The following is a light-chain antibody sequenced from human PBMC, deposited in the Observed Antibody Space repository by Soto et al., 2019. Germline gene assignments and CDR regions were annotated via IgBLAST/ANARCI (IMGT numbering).Light chain of an antibody. V-gene: IGKV1-39*01. Sequence: DIQMTQSPSSLSASVGDRVTITCRASQSISSYLNWYQQKPGKAPKLLIYAASSLQSGVPSRFSGSGSGTDFTLTISSLQPEDFATYYCQQSYSTLSITFGQ. CDR3: QQSYSTLSIT. CDR2: AAS. J-gene: IGKJ5*01. CDR1: QSISSY.